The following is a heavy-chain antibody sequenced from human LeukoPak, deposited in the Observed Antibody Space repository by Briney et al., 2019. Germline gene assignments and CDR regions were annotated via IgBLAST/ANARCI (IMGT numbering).Heavy chain of an antibody. CDR1: GYSFTSYW. D-gene: IGHD5-24*01. CDR2: IYPGDSDT. J-gene: IGHJ4*02. Sequence: GESLKISCKGSGYSFTSYWIGWVRQMPGKGLEWMGIIYPGDSDTRYSPSFQGQVTISADKSISTAYLQWGSLKASDTAMYYCARSLGSHNYQPHCFDYWGQGTLVTVSS. V-gene: IGHV5-51*01. CDR3: ARSLGSHNYQPHCFDY.